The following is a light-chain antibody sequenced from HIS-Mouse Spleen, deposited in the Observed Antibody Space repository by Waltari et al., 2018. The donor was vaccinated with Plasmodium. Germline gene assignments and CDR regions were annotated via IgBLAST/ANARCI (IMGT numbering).Light chain of an antibody. J-gene: IGKJ4*01. CDR1: QSVSSY. V-gene: IGKV3-11*01. Sequence: EIVLTQSPATLSLSPGERATLSCRASQSVSSYLAWYQQKPGQAPRLLIYDASNTATGIHARFSGSGAGTDFTLTISSLEPEDFAVYYCQQRSNWPPLTFGGGTKVEIK. CDR2: DAS. CDR3: QQRSNWPPLT.